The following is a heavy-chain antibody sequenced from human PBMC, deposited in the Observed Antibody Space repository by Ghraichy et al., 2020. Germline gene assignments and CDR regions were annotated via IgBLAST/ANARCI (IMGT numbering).Heavy chain of an antibody. CDR1: GGSISSSSYY. D-gene: IGHD6-13*01. CDR2: IYYSGST. CDR3: ARQQQLVLLGWFDP. Sequence: SQTLSLTCTVSGGSISSSSYYWGWIRQPPGKGLEWIGSIYYSGSTYYNPSLKSRVTISVDTSKNQFSLKLSSVTAADTAVYYCARQQQLVLLGWFDPWGQGTLVTVSS. V-gene: IGHV4-39*07. J-gene: IGHJ5*02.